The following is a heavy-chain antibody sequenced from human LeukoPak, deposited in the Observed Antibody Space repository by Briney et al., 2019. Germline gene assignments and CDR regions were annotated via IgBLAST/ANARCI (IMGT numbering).Heavy chain of an antibody. CDR2: IKSKSDGGTA. J-gene: IGHJ4*02. Sequence: GGSVRLSCVASGFIFSDVWMSWVSQAPGKGLEWVGRIKSKSDGGTADYAAPVKGRFTISRDDSKNTLYLQMNSLKIEDTGVYYCAKDRGSGSYHFDHWGQGTLVTVSS. V-gene: IGHV3-15*01. D-gene: IGHD3-10*01. CDR3: AKDRGSGSYHFDH. CDR1: GFIFSDVW.